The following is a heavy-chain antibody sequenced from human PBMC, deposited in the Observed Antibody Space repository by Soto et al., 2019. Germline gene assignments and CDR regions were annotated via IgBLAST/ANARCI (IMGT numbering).Heavy chain of an antibody. CDR3: ASPQQWLGQRGDFDY. V-gene: IGHV3-7*05. D-gene: IGHD6-19*01. J-gene: IGHJ4*02. CDR1: GFTFSIYW. Sequence: EVQLVESGGGLVQPGGSLRLSCAASGFTFSIYWMSWVRQAPGKGLEWVANIRQDGSDTYYVDSVKGRFTISRDNSKNSLYLQMNSLRAEDTAIYYCASPQQWLGQRGDFDYWGQGTLVTVSS. CDR2: IRQDGSDT.